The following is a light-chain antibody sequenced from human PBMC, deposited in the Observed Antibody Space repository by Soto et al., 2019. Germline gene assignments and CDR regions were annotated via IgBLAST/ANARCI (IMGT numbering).Light chain of an antibody. CDR1: QSIVTY. Sequence: DIQMTQSPSSLSASVGDRVTITCRVSQSIVTYLNWYLQKPGKAPKLLIYAASNLQSGVPSRFSGSGSGTDFTLTISSLQPEDFATYFCQQSYSTPPWTFGQGTKV. CDR2: AAS. V-gene: IGKV1-39*01. J-gene: IGKJ1*01. CDR3: QQSYSTPPWT.